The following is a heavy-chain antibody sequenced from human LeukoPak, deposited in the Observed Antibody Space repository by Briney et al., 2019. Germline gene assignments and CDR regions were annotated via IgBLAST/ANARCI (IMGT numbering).Heavy chain of an antibody. J-gene: IGHJ4*02. D-gene: IGHD3-16*01. CDR1: GYSISSGYY. V-gene: IGHV4-38-2*01. CDR2: IYHSGST. CDR3: ARRPAFGDLAPDY. Sequence: SETMSLTCAVAGYSISSGYYWGWIRQPPGRGLGWIGSIYHSGSTYYNTYLKSRVTISVDTSKNQFSLKLSSVTAADTAVYYCARRPAFGDLAPDYWGQGTLVTVSS.